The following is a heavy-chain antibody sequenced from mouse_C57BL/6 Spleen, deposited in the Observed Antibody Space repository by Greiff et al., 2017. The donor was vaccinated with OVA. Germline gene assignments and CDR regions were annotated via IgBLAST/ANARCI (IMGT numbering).Heavy chain of an antibody. J-gene: IGHJ1*03. Sequence: QVQLKQPGAELVKPGASVKMSCKASGYTFTSYWITWVKQRPGQGLEWIGDIYPGSGSTNYNEKFKSKATLTVDTSSSTAYMQLSSLTSEDSAVYYCAKRGFTTVVAPDFDVWGTGTTVTVSS. CDR2: IYPGSGST. D-gene: IGHD1-1*01. CDR1: GYTFTSYW. CDR3: AKRGFTTVVAPDFDV. V-gene: IGHV1-55*01.